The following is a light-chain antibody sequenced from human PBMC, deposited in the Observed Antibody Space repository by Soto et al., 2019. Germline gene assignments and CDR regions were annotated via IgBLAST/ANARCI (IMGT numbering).Light chain of an antibody. CDR2: GAS. CDR1: QSVSSN. CDR3: QQYNNWPPGNT. V-gene: IGKV3-15*01. J-gene: IGKJ2*01. Sequence: EIVMTQSPATLSVSPGERATLSCRASQSVSSNLAWYQQKPGQAHRLLIYGASTRATGIPARFSGSGSGTEFTLTISSLRSEDFAVYYWQQYNNWPPGNTFGQGTKLEIK.